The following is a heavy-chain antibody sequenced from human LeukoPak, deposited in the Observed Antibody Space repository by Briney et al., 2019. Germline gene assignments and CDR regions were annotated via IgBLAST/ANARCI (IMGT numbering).Heavy chain of an antibody. J-gene: IGHJ4*02. CDR2: INHSGST. V-gene: IGHV4-34*01. CDR3: ARGQTTFDY. D-gene: IGHD2/OR15-2a*01. Sequence: SETLSLTCAVYGGSFSGYYWSWIRQPPGKGLEWIGEINHSGSTNYNPSLKSRVTISVDTSKNQFSLKLSSVTAADTAVYYCARGQTTFDYWGQGTLVTVSS. CDR1: GGSFSGYY.